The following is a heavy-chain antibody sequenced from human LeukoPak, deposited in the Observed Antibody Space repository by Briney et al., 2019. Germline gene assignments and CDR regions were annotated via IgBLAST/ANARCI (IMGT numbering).Heavy chain of an antibody. CDR3: ARNYNYALDY. V-gene: IGHV3-48*02. D-gene: IGHD5-18*01. J-gene: IGHJ4*02. CDR2: IDSKSSAI. Sequence: SGGSLRLSCAASAFTFNTYNMNWVRQAPGKGLEWLSYIDSKSSAIYYADSVKGRFTISRDNAKNSLYLQMNSLRDDDTAVYFCARNYNYALDYWGQGTLVTVSS. CDR1: AFTFNTYN.